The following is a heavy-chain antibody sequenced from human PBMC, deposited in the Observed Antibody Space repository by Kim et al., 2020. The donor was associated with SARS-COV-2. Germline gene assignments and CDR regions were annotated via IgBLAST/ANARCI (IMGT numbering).Heavy chain of an antibody. V-gene: IGHV1-69*04. Sequence: VVGITNYEQNFQGRVTITADKSTSTTYMELNSLRSEDTAMYYCAKDSAGYLWGQGTLVTVSS. CDR2: VVGIT. CDR3: AKDSAGYL. D-gene: IGHD3-16*02. J-gene: IGHJ4*02.